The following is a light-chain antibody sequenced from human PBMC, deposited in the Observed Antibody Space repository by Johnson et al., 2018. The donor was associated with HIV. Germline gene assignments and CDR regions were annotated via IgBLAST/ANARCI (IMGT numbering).Light chain of an antibody. V-gene: IGLV1-51*01. CDR3: GTWDSSLSAHYV. J-gene: IGLJ1*01. CDR2: DND. Sequence: QSVLTQPPSVSAAPGQKVTISCSGNSSSIGNDYISWYQQLPGTAPKVLIYDNDQRPLGIPDRFSASKSGTSATLVITGLQTGDEADYYCGTWDSSLSAHYVFGTGTKITVL. CDR1: SSSIGNDY.